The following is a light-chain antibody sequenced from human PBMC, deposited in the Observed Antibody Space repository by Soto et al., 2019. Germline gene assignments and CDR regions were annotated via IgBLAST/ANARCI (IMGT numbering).Light chain of an antibody. V-gene: IGKV1-27*01. CDR2: GAS. CDR3: QKYNSAPLT. CDR1: LGSSNF. Sequence: DIQMTKSQSSMSASVGDRVTNTCRARLGSSNFLAWYQQKPGKAPDLLNYGASTLPSGFPSRFSGSGSGTDFTLAISSRQPEDAATYYFQKYNSAPLTFGGGTKVDIK. J-gene: IGKJ4*01.